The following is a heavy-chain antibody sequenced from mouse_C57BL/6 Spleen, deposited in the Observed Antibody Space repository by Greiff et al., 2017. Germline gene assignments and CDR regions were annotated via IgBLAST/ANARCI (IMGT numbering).Heavy chain of an antibody. J-gene: IGHJ2*01. CDR2: ISSGSSTI. D-gene: IGHD1-1*01. V-gene: IGHV5-17*01. Sequence: DVKLVESGGGLVKPGGSLKLSCAASGFTFSDYGMHWVRQAPEKGLEWVAYISSGSSTIYYADTVKGRFTISRDNAKNTLFLQMTSLRSEYTAMYYCARGSSPYFGCWGQGTTLTVSS. CDR3: ARGSSPYFGC. CDR1: GFTFSDYG.